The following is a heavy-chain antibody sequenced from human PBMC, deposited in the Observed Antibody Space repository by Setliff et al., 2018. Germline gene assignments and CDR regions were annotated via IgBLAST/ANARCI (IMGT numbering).Heavy chain of an antibody. CDR1: GGSISSYY. CDR3: ARGGNTRPTYYYYGMDV. Sequence: SETLSLTCTVSGGSISSYYWSWIRQPPGKGLEWIGYIYYSGSTSYNPSLKSRVTISVDTSKNQFSLKLSSVTAADTAVYYCARGGNTRPTYYYYGMDVWGQGTTVTVSS. V-gene: IGHV4-59*01. J-gene: IGHJ6*02. CDR2: IYYSGST.